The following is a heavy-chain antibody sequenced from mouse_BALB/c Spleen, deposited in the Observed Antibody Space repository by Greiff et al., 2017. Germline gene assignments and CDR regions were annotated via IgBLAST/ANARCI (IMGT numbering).Heavy chain of an antibody. CDR2: IWGDGST. V-gene: IGHV2-6-7*01. Sequence: VKLVESGPGLVAPSQSLSITCTVSGFSLTGYGVNWVRQPPGKGLEWLGMIWGDGSTDYNSALKSRLSISKDNSKSQVFLKMNSLQTDDTARYYCARDAIYYGYDEGYYYAMDYWGQGTSVTVSS. CDR1: GFSLTGYG. D-gene: IGHD2-2*01. CDR3: ARDAIYYGYDEGYYYAMDY. J-gene: IGHJ4*01.